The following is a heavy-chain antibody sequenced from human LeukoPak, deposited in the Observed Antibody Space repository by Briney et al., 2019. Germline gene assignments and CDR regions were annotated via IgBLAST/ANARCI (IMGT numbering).Heavy chain of an antibody. V-gene: IGHV3-23*01. J-gene: IGHJ3*02. CDR2: ISGSGGST. CDR3: AKVGNWNYKDAFDI. D-gene: IGHD1-7*01. CDR1: GFTFSSYA. Sequence: GGSLRLSCAGSGFTFSSYAMSWARQAAGKGLEWVSAISGSGGSTYYADSVKGRFTISRENSKNRLYLQMNSLIAEDTAVYYCAKVGNWNYKDAFDIWGQGTMVTVSS.